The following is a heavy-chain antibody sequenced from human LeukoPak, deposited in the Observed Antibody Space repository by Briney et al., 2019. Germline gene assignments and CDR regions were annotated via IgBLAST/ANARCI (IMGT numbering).Heavy chain of an antibody. V-gene: IGHV1-8*03. CDR1: GYTFTSYD. CDR2: MNPNSGNT. D-gene: IGHD3-3*01. Sequence: ASVKVSCKASGYTFTSYDINWVRQATGQGLEWMGWMNPNSGNTGYAQKFQGRDTITRNTSISTAYMELSSLRSEDTAVYYCARGRVSIFGVVHRPYYYYYMDVWGKGTTVTVSS. CDR3: ARGRVSIFGVVHRPYYYYYMDV. J-gene: IGHJ6*03.